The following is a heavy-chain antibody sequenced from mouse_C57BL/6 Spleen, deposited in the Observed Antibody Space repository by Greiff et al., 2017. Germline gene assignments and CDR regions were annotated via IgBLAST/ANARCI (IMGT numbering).Heavy chain of an antibody. CDR3: ARGGLLRYFDV. CDR2: IDPSDSYP. D-gene: IGHD2-3*01. Sequence: QVQLQQPGAELVMPGASVKLSCKASGYTFTSYWMPWVKQRPGQGLEWIGEIDPSDSYPNYNQKFKGKSTLTVDKSSSTAYMQLSSLTSEDSAVYYCARGGLLRYFDVWGTGTTVTVSS. CDR1: GYTFTSYW. V-gene: IGHV1-69*01. J-gene: IGHJ1*03.